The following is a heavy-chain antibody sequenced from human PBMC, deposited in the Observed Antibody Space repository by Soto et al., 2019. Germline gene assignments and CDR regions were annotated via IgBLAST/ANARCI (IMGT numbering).Heavy chain of an antibody. CDR2: ISGSGGST. D-gene: IGHD6-6*01. V-gene: IGHV3-23*01. CDR3: AKVGEYSILEPYNWFDP. J-gene: IGHJ5*02. Sequence: GGALSLSCAASGLTFSSYAMSWVRQAPGKGLEWVSAISGSGGSTYYADSVKGRFTISRDNSKNTLYLQMNSLRAEDTAVYYCAKVGEYSILEPYNWFDPWGQGTLVTVSS. CDR1: GLTFSSYA.